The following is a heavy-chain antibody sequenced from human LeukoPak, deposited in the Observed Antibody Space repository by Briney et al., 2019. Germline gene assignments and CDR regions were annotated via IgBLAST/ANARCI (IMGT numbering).Heavy chain of an antibody. CDR2: ISGSGSYI. V-gene: IGHV3-21*06. CDR1: GFTFSSYE. J-gene: IGHJ4*02. D-gene: IGHD3-22*01. CDR3: ARGKFDCSGYYIDY. Sequence: GGSLRLSCAASGFTFSSYEMNWVRQAPGKGLEWVSAISGSGSYISYADSMKGRFTISRDSAKNSVYLQMNSLRSEDTAVYYCARGKFDCSGYYIDYWGQGTLVTVSS.